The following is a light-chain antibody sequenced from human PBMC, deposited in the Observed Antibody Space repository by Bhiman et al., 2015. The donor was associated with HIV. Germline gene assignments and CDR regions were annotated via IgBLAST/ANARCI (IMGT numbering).Light chain of an antibody. CDR1: SGNIADND. CDR2: AHN. Sequence: FMLTQPHSVSESPGKTVTISCTDNSGNIADNDVQWYQKRPGSAPTAVMYAHNQRPSGVPDRFSGSIDYSSNSASLTISGLKSEDEADYYCQSSDDITWVFGGGTKLTVL. V-gene: IGLV6-57*02. CDR3: QSSDDITWV. J-gene: IGLJ3*02.